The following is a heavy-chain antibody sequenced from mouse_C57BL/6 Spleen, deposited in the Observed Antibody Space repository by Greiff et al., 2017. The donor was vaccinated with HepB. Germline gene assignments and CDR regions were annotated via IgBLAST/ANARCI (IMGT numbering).Heavy chain of an antibody. J-gene: IGHJ3*01. CDR1: GYTFTSYW. CDR3: ASEGLLRSAFAY. Sequence: VQLQQPGAELVKPGASVKMSCKASGYTFTSYWITWVKQRPGQGLEWIGDIYPGSGSTNYNEKFKSKATLTVDTSSSTAYMQLSSLTSEDSAVYYCASEGLLRSAFAYWGQGTLVTVSA. CDR2: IYPGSGST. V-gene: IGHV1-55*01. D-gene: IGHD1-1*01.